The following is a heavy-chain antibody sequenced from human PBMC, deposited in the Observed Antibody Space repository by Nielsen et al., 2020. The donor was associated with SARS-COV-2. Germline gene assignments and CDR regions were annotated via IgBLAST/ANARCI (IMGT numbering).Heavy chain of an antibody. D-gene: IGHD6-19*01. J-gene: IGHJ4*02. V-gene: IGHV7-4-1*02. Sequence: ASVKVSCKASGYTFSHYAINWVRQAPGQGLEWMGWINTNTGNPTYARGFTGRFVLSLDTSASTSYLEISSLRADDTAIYYCARVSDLLGIAVPRAGRLHFDHWGQGTLVSVSS. CDR1: GYTFSHYA. CDR2: INTNTGNP. CDR3: ARVSDLLGIAVPRAGRLHFDH.